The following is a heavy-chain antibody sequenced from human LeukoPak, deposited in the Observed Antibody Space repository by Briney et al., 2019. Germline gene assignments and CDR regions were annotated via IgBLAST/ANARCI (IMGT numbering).Heavy chain of an antibody. CDR1: GYTFTSYE. Sequence: ASVKVSCKASGYTFTSYEIHWVRQATGQGLEWMGWINPNSDNTGSAQKFQGRVTITRNTSISTAYMELSSLRSEDTAVYYCARGRMVRGVIDWFDPWGQGTLVTVSS. CDR2: INPNSDNT. J-gene: IGHJ5*02. D-gene: IGHD3-10*01. V-gene: IGHV1-8*01. CDR3: ARGRMVRGVIDWFDP.